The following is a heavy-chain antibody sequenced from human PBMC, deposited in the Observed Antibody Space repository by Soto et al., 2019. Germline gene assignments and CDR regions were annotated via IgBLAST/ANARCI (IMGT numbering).Heavy chain of an antibody. CDR1: GGIFSTYA. Sequence: QVQLVQSGAEVKKPGSSVKVSCKASGGIFSTYAISWLRQAPGHGLAWMGVIIPLFGTTNNPQRFQGRVTITEDDSTSTAYMELSRLRSESTAVYYCARDRDDYGSGNYYNRIDFWGQGTLVTVSS. J-gene: IGHJ4*02. CDR2: IIPLFGTT. CDR3: ARDRDDYGSGNYYNRIDF. V-gene: IGHV1-69*01. D-gene: IGHD3-10*01.